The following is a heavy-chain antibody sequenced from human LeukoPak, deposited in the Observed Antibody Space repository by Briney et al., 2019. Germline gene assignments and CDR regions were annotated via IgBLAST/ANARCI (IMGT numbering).Heavy chain of an antibody. J-gene: IGHJ6*02. CDR3: ARGGRRITMVRGVTSPGPMDV. D-gene: IGHD3-10*01. Sequence: NPSETLSLTCTVSGGSISSSSYYWGWIRQPPGKGLEWIGSIYYSGSTNYNPSLKSRVTISVDTSKNQFSLKLSSVTAADTAVYYCARGGRRITMVRGVTSPGPMDVWGQGTTVTVSS. V-gene: IGHV4-39*07. CDR1: GGSISSSSYY. CDR2: IYYSGST.